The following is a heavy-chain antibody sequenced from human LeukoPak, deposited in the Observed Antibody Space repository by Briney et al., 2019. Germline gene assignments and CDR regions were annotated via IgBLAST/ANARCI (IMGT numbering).Heavy chain of an antibody. D-gene: IGHD1-1*01. CDR1: GDSMSAFQ. CDR3: ATSNDVKIAPFDH. V-gene: IGHV4-4*09. CDR2: VNTKGET. J-gene: IGHJ4*02. Sequence: SETLSLTCTVSGDSMSAFQWSWVRQSPEKGLEWIGCVNTKGETNYNPSLKSRVITSVDTSKSQFSLRLTSVTAADTAVYYCATSNDVKIAPFDHWGQGALVTVSS.